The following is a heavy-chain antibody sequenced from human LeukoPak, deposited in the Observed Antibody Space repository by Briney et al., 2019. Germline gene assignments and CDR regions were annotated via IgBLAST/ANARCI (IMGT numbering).Heavy chain of an antibody. CDR1: GFTVSSNY. CDR3: AELGITMIGGV. V-gene: IGHV3-11*04. D-gene: IGHD3-10*02. Sequence: GGSLRLSCAASGFTVSSNYMSWVRQGPGKGLEWVSYISSSGSTIYYADSVKGRFTISRDNAKNSLYLQMNSLRAEDTAVYYCAELGITMIGGVWGKGTTVTISS. CDR2: ISSSGSTI. J-gene: IGHJ6*04.